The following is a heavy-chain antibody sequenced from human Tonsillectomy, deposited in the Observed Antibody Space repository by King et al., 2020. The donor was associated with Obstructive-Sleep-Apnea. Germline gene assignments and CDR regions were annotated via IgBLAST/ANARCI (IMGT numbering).Heavy chain of an antibody. Sequence: QLVQSGGGLVQPGGSLRLSCAASGFTFSSYDMHWVRQATGKGLEWVSAIGTAGDTYYPGSVKGRFTISRENAKNSLYLQMNSLRAGDTAVYYCARGGSSGWYMNDGSIDYWGQGTLVTVSS. CDR2: IGTAGDT. D-gene: IGHD6-19*01. V-gene: IGHV3-13*01. J-gene: IGHJ4*02. CDR1: GFTFSSYD. CDR3: ARGGSSGWYMNDGSIDY.